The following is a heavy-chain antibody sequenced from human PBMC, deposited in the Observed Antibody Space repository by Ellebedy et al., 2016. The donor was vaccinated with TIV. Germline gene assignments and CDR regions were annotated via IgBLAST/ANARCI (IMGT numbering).Heavy chain of an antibody. Sequence: PGGSLRLSCKGSGYNFASYWISWVRQMPGKGLEWLGKINPIDSDTTYSPSFQGHVSFSADPSISTAYLQWSGLKASDTAMYYCATQLERRGGASSWGQGTLVTVSS. CDR3: ATQLERRGGASS. J-gene: IGHJ5*02. V-gene: IGHV5-10-1*01. CDR1: GYNFASYW. CDR2: INPIDSDT. D-gene: IGHD5-24*01.